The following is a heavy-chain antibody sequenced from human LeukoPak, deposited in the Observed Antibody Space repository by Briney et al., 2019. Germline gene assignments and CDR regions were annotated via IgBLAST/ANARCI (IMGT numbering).Heavy chain of an antibody. V-gene: IGHV3-23*01. Sequence: PGGSVTRSCLASGFNFNYFPMIWLPPAPGEGREGFLNLSGGGSSECYTDSVKGRFNVYRDNSKNIVYLQMNSLSAEDRAVYYCAKSCDILTGFYHRLWFDPWGQGTVVSVSS. CDR1: GFNFNYFP. J-gene: IGHJ5*02. D-gene: IGHD3-9*01. CDR2: LSGGGSSE. CDR3: AKSCDILTGFYHRLWFDP.